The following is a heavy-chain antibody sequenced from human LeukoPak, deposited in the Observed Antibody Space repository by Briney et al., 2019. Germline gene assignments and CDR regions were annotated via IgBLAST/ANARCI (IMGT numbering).Heavy chain of an antibody. CDR1: GGSISSSSDY. D-gene: IGHD1-1*01. Sequence: SSETLSLTCTVSGGSISSSSDYWGWIRQPPGKGLEWIGTIYYSGSTYYNPSLKSRVTISVDTSKNQFSLKLSSVTAADTAVYYCARDPTGTTVFDYWGQGTLVTVSS. J-gene: IGHJ4*02. V-gene: IGHV4-39*07. CDR2: IYYSGST. CDR3: ARDPTGTTVFDY.